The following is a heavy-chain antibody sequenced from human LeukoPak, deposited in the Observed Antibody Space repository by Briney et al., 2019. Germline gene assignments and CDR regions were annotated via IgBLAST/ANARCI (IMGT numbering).Heavy chain of an antibody. J-gene: IGHJ4*02. CDR3: AKDEDYYDSSGYYSYFDY. Sequence: GSLSLSCAASGFTFSSYAMSWVRQAPGKGLEWVSAISGSGGSTYYADSVKGRFTISRDNSKNTLYLQMNSLRAEDTAVYYCAKDEDYYDSSGYYSYFDYWGQGTLVTVSS. V-gene: IGHV3-23*01. CDR2: ISGSGGST. D-gene: IGHD3-22*01. CDR1: GFTFSSYA.